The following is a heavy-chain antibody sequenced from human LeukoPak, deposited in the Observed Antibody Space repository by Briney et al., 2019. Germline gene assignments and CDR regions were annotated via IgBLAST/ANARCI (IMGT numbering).Heavy chain of an antibody. J-gene: IGHJ4*02. CDR1: GFTFNSYA. Sequence: GGSLRLSCGASGFTFNSYAVSWVRQAPGKGLEWVSAISVSGGGPYYADSVKGRFTISRDNSKNTVYLQMNSLSTEDTAVYYCAKTTTGYSSGRYPGWPVDCWGQGTLVTVSS. CDR2: ISVSGGGP. D-gene: IGHD6-19*01. CDR3: AKTTTGYSSGRYPGWPVDC. V-gene: IGHV3-23*01.